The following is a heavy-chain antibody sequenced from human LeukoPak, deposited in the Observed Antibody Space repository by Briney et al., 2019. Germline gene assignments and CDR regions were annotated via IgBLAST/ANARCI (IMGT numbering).Heavy chain of an antibody. CDR3: VKPGYSSGCLDY. D-gene: IGHD6-19*01. CDR1: GFTFSTYG. CDR2: ISSSSSYI. V-gene: IGHV3-21*01. Sequence: GGSLRLSCAASGFTFSTYGMSWVRQAPGKGLEWVSSISSSSSYIYCADSVKGRFTISRDNAKNSLYLQMNSLRAEDTAVYYCVKPGYSSGCLDYWGQGTLVTVSS. J-gene: IGHJ4*02.